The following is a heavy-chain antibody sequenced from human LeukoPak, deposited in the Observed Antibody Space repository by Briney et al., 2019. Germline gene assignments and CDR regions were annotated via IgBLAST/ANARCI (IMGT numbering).Heavy chain of an antibody. Sequence: PSETLSLTCAVYGGSFSGYYWSWIRQPPGKGLEWVGEINHSGSNNYNPSLKSRVTISVDTSKNQFSLKLSSVTAADMAVYYCARDQADYYYYYYMDVWGKGTTVTVSS. CDR2: INHSGSN. CDR3: ARDQADYYYYYYMDV. D-gene: IGHD6-13*01. J-gene: IGHJ6*03. V-gene: IGHV4-34*01. CDR1: GGSFSGYY.